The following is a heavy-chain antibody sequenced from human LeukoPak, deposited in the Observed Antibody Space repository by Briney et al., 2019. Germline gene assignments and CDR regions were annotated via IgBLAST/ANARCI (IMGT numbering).Heavy chain of an antibody. Sequence: GGSLRLSCAASGFTFSSYTMYWVRQAPGKGLEYVSAVSSNGDSTYYANSVRGRFTISRDNSKNSLYLQMGSLRADDMAVYYCAREGKGFYHYYYYMDVWGKGTTVTVSS. J-gene: IGHJ6*03. CDR1: GFTFSSYT. D-gene: IGHD3-16*02. CDR2: VSSNGDST. CDR3: AREGKGFYHYYYYMDV. V-gene: IGHV3-64*01.